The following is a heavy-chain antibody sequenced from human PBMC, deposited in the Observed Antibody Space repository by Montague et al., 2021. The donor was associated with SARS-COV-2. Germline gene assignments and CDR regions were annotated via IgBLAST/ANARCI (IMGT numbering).Heavy chain of an antibody. Sequence: SLRLSCAASGFTFSRYAMSWVRQAPGKGLEWVSAISGSGGSTYYADSVKGRFTISRDNSKNTLYLQMDSLRAEDTAVYYCAKTLMTTVTTWAFDIWGQGTMVTVSS. D-gene: IGHD4-17*01. V-gene: IGHV3-23*01. J-gene: IGHJ3*02. CDR3: AKTLMTTVTTWAFDI. CDR2: ISGSGGST. CDR1: GFTFSRYA.